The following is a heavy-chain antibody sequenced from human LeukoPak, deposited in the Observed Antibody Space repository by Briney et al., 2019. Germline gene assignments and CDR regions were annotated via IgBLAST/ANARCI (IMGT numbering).Heavy chain of an antibody. CDR1: GFTFRNFW. CDR3: VRGADFYKGDY. V-gene: IGHV3-7*03. J-gene: IGHJ4*02. Sequence: GGSLRLSCAASGFTFRNFWMNWARQAPGKGLEWVASIMKDGGQKKYVDSVKGRFTISRDNAQNSLYLQMSGLRAEDTAMYYFVRGADFYKGDYLGQGTLVTGSS. CDR2: IMKDGGQK. D-gene: IGHD1-1*01.